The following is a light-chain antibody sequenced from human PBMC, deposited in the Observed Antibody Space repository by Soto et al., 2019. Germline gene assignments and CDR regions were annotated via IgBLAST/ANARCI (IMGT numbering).Light chain of an antibody. Sequence: IPLTQSPSSLSASVGDRVTITCRTSPGISRYLAWYQQKPGKAPKLLIYAASTLQSGVPSRFSGSGSGTEFTLTISSLQPEDFATYYCQQLNSYSTWTFGQGTKVEIK. CDR3: QQLNSYSTWT. V-gene: IGKV1-9*01. J-gene: IGKJ1*01. CDR2: AAS. CDR1: PGISRY.